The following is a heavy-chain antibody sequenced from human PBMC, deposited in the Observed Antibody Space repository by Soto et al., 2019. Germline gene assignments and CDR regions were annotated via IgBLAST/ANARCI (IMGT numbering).Heavy chain of an antibody. CDR1: GFTFSSYA. CDR2: ISGSGGST. V-gene: IGHV3-23*01. J-gene: IGHJ4*02. CDR3: ARVRMELPDY. Sequence: PGWSLRLSCAASGFTFSSYAMSWVRQAPGKGLEWVAAISGSGGSTYYADSVKGRFTISRDNSKNTLYLQMNSLRAEDMAVYYCARVRMELPDYWGQGTLVTVSS. D-gene: IGHD1-26*01.